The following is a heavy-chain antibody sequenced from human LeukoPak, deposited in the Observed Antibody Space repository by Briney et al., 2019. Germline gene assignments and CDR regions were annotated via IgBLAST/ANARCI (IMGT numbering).Heavy chain of an antibody. CDR1: GYTFTSYG. CDR2: INPNSGGT. V-gene: IGHV1-2*02. D-gene: IGHD6-6*01. Sequence: ASVKVSCKASGYTFTSYGISWVRQAPGQGLEWMGWINPNSGGTNYAQKFQGRVTMTRDTSISTAYMELSRLRSDDTAVYYCARDLEVGEQLVLANYYYYYMDVWGKGTTVTVSS. CDR3: ARDLEVGEQLVLANYYYYYMDV. J-gene: IGHJ6*03.